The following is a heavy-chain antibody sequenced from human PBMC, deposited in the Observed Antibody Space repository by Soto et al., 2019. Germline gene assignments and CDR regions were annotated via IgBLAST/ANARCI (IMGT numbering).Heavy chain of an antibody. CDR3: AKDRGFGAGHGMDV. Sequence: EVQLLESGGDLVQPGGSLRLSCEASGFTFSNYAMSWVCQAPGKGLEWVTGISARGGTTYYVDSVKGRFTISRDNSKNTLYLQMNALRAEDRAVYYCAKDRGFGAGHGMDVWGQGTTVTVSS. V-gene: IGHV3-23*01. J-gene: IGHJ6*02. D-gene: IGHD3-10*01. CDR2: ISARGGTT. CDR1: GFTFSNYA.